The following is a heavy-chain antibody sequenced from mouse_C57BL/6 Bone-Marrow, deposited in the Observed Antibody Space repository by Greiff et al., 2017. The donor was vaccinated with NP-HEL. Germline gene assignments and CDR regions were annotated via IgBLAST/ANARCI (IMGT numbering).Heavy chain of an antibody. Sequence: VQLQPSGAELVRPGTSVKVSCKASGYAFTNYLIEWVKQRPGQGLEWIGVINPGSGGTNYNEKFKGTATLTADKSSSTAYMQLSSLTSEDSAVFFCARSWFWYFDVWGTGTTVTVSS. CDR3: ARSWFWYFDV. CDR1: GYAFTNYL. J-gene: IGHJ1*03. D-gene: IGHD2-2*01. CDR2: INPGSGGT. V-gene: IGHV1-54*01.